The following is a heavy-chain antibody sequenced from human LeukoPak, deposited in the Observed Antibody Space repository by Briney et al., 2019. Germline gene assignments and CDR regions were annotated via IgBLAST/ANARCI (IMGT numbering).Heavy chain of an antibody. J-gene: IGHJ4*02. V-gene: IGHV4-59*08. D-gene: IGHD6-19*01. CDR1: GGSISNYY. CDR3: ARNGGSGWSDY. CDR2: IHYSGST. Sequence: SETLSLTCTASGGSISNYYWSWIRQPPGKGLEWIGDIHYSGSTNDNPSLQSRVTISIDTSKNQFSLNLNSVTAAATAVYYCARNGGSGWSDYWGQGILVTVSS.